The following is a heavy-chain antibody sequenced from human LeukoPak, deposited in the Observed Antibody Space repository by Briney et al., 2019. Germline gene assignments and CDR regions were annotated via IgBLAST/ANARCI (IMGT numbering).Heavy chain of an antibody. V-gene: IGHV3-7*01. CDR2: IRQDGSEK. J-gene: IGHJ4*02. Sequence: GGSLRLSCAASGFTFSNYWMSWVRQAPGKGLEWVANIRQDGSEKYYVDSMRGRFTISRDNAKNSLYLQMSSLRAEDTAVYYCARSTAGLDYWGQGTLVTVSS. D-gene: IGHD1-1*01. CDR1: GFTFSNYW. CDR3: ARSTAGLDY.